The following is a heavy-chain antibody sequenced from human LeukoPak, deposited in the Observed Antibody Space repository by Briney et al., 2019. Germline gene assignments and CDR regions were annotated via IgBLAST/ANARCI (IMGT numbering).Heavy chain of an antibody. D-gene: IGHD3-22*01. J-gene: IGHJ4*02. Sequence: GGSLRLSCAASGFTFSSYGMHWVRQAPGKGLEWVAFIRYDGSNKYYADSVKGRFTISRDNSKNTLYLQMNSLRAEDTAVYYCAKDRSFRPSDSSGYYSLFDYWGQGTLVTVSS. CDR3: AKDRSFRPSDSSGYYSLFDY. CDR2: IRYDGSNK. V-gene: IGHV3-30*02. CDR1: GFTFSSYG.